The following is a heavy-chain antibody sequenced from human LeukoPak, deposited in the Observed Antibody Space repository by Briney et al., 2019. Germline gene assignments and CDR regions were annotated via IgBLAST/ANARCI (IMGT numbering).Heavy chain of an antibody. V-gene: IGHV1-69*06. CDR3: ARDENYGISFNVDY. CDR2: IIPIFGTA. D-gene: IGHD4-17*01. J-gene: IGHJ4*02. CDR1: GGTFSSYA. Sequence: SVKVSCKASGGTFSSYAISWVRQAPGQGLEWMGGIIPIFGTANYAQKFQGRVTMTADTSSSTAYMELRSLRLDDMAVYYCARDENYGISFNVDYWGQGTLVTVSS.